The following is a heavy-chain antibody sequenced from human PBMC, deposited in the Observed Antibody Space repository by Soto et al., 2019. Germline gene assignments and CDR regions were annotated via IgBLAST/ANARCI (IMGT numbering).Heavy chain of an antibody. CDR2: IYYSGIT. CDR1: GGSVSSSSYY. V-gene: IGHV4-39*01. D-gene: IGHD3-22*01. CDR3: ARHRRHYYDSGWKDFDY. Sequence: PSETLSLTCTVSGGSVSSSSYYWGWIRQPPGKGLEWIGSIYYSGITYYNPSLKSRVTISVDTSKNQFSLKLSSVTAADTAVYYCARHRRHYYDSGWKDFDYWGQGTLVTVSS. J-gene: IGHJ4*02.